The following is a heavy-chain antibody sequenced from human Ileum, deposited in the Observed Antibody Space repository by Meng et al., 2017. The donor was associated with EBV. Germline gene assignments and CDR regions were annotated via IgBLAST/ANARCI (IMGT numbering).Heavy chain of an antibody. D-gene: IGHD6-19*01. J-gene: IGHJ4*02. CDR3: ARVGQWLPIDY. CDR1: GGSISSSNW. CDR2: IYHSGGT. Sequence: VQLQEPGAGLVKPSATWHLPCVVSGGSISSSNWWSWVRQPPGKGLEWIGEIYHSGGTNYNPSLKSRVTMSVDKSKNQFSLILSSVTAADTAVYYCARVGQWLPIDYWGQGTLVTVSS. V-gene: IGHV4-4*02.